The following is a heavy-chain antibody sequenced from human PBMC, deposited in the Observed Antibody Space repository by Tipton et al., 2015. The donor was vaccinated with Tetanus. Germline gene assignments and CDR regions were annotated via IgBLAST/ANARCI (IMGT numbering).Heavy chain of an antibody. D-gene: IGHD2-21*02. CDR1: GFTFSSFA. CDR3: AKVTGRSWSPSDASDV. CDR2: ISESGSVT. Sequence: SLRLSCAASGFTFSSFAMSWVRQAPGKGLEWVSAISESGSVTYYADSVKGRFTVSRDNSKNTLFLQMDRLRAEDTALYYCAKVTGRSWSPSDASDVWGQGTMVTVSS. V-gene: IGHV3-23*01. J-gene: IGHJ3*01.